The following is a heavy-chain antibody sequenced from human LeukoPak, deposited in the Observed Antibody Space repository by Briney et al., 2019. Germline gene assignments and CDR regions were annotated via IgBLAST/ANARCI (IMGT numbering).Heavy chain of an antibody. Sequence: SETLSLTCTVSGGSISRCYGSWLRQPAGEGLEWVGRLYTCGSTNYNTSLKSRVPKPVDTSKNQFSLKLSSVTTADTSLYYRARANINWNYDGYSQHWGQGTLVTVSS. CDR3: ARANINWNYDGYSQH. CDR2: LYTCGST. J-gene: IGHJ1*01. D-gene: IGHD1-7*01. V-gene: IGHV4-4*07. CDR1: GGSISRCY.